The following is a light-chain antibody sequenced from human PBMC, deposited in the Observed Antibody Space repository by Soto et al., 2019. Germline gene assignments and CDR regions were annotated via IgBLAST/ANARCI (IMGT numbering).Light chain of an antibody. CDR1: QSVSNSY. Sequence: EIALTQSPGTLSLSPGERATLSCRASQSVSNSYLAWYQQRPGEAPRLLIYGASSRTAGIPDRFSGSGSGTDFSLTISRLEPEDFAVYYCQQYGRAPTTFGAGTKVDIK. CDR2: GAS. V-gene: IGKV3-20*01. J-gene: IGKJ3*01. CDR3: QQYGRAPTT.